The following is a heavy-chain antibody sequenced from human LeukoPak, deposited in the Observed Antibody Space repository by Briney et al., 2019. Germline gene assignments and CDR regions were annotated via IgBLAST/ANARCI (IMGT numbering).Heavy chain of an antibody. Sequence: GESLKISCKGSGYSFTTYWITWVRQVPGKGLEWMGIIHPRDSDIRYNPPFQGQVTISADKSISTAYLQWNSLKASDTAMYYCARMIGLGEVSPYFDYWGQGSLVTVSS. CDR2: IHPRDSDI. CDR3: ARMIGLGEVSPYFDY. J-gene: IGHJ4*02. V-gene: IGHV5-51*01. D-gene: IGHD3-16*02. CDR1: GYSFTTYW.